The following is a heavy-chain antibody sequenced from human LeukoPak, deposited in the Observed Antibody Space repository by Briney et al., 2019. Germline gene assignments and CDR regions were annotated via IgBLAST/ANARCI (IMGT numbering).Heavy chain of an antibody. J-gene: IGHJ6*03. CDR3: TTNPSSGHYYYMDV. CDR1: GFTFSSYA. CDR2: ISGSGGST. Sequence: PGGSLRLSCAASGFTFSSYAMSWVRQAPGKGLEWVSAISGSGGSTYYADSVKGRFTISRDNSKNTLYLQMNSLKTEDTAVYYCTTNPSSGHYYYMDVWGKGTTVTVSS. D-gene: IGHD6-19*01. V-gene: IGHV3-23*01.